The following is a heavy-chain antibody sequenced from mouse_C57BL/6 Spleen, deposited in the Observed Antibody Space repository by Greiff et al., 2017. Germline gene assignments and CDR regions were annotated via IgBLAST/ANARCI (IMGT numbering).Heavy chain of an antibody. V-gene: IGHV10-1*01. Sequence: EVKVVESGGGLVQPKGSLKLSCAASGFSFTTYAMNWVRQAPGQGLEWVGRIGSKSNNYATYYADSVKDRFTISRDDSESMLYLQLNNLKTEDTAMYCCVSWGFAYWGQGTMLTVSA. J-gene: IGHJ3*01. CDR3: VSWGFAY. D-gene: IGHD4-1*01. CDR1: GFSFTTYA. CDR2: IGSKSNNYAT.